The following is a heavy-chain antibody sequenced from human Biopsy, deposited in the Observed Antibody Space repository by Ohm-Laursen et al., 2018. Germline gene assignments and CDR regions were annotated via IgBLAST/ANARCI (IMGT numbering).Heavy chain of an antibody. CDR3: ARDLLEWSLPS. D-gene: IGHD3-3*01. CDR2: IYPNSGDT. CDR1: GDAFLGYY. V-gene: IGHV1-2*02. Sequence: PWVKVSRKASGDAFLGYYLHWVRHAPGQGLEWMGSIYPNSGDTDFAQKFQGRVSMTRDTSVSTAYLELSSLRSDDTAIYYCARDLLEWSLPSWGQGTLVTVSS. J-gene: IGHJ4*02.